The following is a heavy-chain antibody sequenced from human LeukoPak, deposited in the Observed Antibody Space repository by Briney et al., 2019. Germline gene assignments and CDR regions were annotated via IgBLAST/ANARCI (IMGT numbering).Heavy chain of an antibody. CDR2: IRSKANSYAT. V-gene: IGHV3-73*01. CDR1: GFTFSGSA. CDR3: TSPVGNWNDADY. J-gene: IGHJ4*02. Sequence: GGSLRLSCAASGFTFSGSAMHWVRQASGKGLEWVGRIRSKANSYATAYAASVKGRFTISRDDSKNTAYLQMNSLKTEDTAVYYCTSPVGNWNDADYWGQGTLVTVSS. D-gene: IGHD1-1*01.